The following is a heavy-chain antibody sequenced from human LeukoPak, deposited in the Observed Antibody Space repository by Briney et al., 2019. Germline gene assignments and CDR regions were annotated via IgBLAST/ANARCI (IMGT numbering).Heavy chain of an antibody. D-gene: IGHD3-10*01. V-gene: IGHV3-30*18. CDR1: GFTFSSYG. J-gene: IGHJ4*02. CDR3: AKNLLSYYYGSGSPFDY. Sequence: GGNLRLYCAASGFTFSSYGMHWVRQAPGKGLEWVAVISYDGSNKYYADSVKGRFTISRDNSKNTLYLQMNSLRAEDTAVYYCAKNLLSYYYGSGSPFDYWGQGTLVTVSS. CDR2: ISYDGSNK.